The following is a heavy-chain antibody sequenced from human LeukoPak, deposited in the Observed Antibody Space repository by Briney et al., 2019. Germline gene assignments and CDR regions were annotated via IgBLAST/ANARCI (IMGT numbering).Heavy chain of an antibody. CDR3: ARESETFDY. CDR2: IKQDGSEK. CDR1: GFTFSSCW. V-gene: IGHV3-7*01. J-gene: IGHJ4*02. Sequence: PGGSLRLSCAASGFTFSSCWMSWVRQAPGKGLEWVANIKQDGSEKYYVDSVKGRFTISRDNAKNSLYLQMNSLRAEDTAVYYCARESETFDYWGQGTLVTVSS.